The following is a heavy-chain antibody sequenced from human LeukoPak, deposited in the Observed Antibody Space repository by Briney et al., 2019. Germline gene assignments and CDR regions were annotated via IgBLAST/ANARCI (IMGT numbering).Heavy chain of an antibody. CDR1: GFTLSDYA. CDR3: ARGSGTRVAPYYFDH. CDR2: ISYDGNNK. V-gene: IGHV3-30-3*01. Sequence: GGSLRLSCAASGFTLSDYAMHWVRQAPGKGLEWVAVISYDGNNKYFADSVKGRFTISRDNSKNTLYLQVNSLRTEDTAMYYCARGSGTRVAPYYFDHWGQGTLVTVSS. D-gene: IGHD1-1*01. J-gene: IGHJ4*02.